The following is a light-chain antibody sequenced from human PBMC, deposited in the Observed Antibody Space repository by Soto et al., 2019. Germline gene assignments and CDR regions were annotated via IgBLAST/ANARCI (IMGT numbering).Light chain of an antibody. J-gene: IGLJ1*01. CDR2: DVS. V-gene: IGLV2-14*01. CDR3: SSYTSSSTYV. Sequence: QSALTQPASVSGSPGQSITISCTGTNSDVGGYNYVSWYQQHPGKAPKLMIYDVSHRPSGVSYRFSGSKSGNTASLTISGLQAEDEADYYCSSYTSSSTYVFGTGTKLTVL. CDR1: NSDVGGYNY.